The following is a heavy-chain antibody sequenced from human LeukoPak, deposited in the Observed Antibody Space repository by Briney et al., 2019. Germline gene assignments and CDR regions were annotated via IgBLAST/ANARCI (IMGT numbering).Heavy chain of an antibody. Sequence: SETLSLTCTVSGDSISSSRYYWGWIRQPPGKGLEWIASVYYSGSTNYNPSLKSRVTISVDTSKNQFSLKLSSVTAADAAVYYCASSIAARGPYFDYWGQGTLVTVSS. CDR1: GDSISSSRYY. CDR3: ASSIAARGPYFDY. J-gene: IGHJ4*02. V-gene: IGHV4-39*07. CDR2: VYYSGST. D-gene: IGHD6-6*01.